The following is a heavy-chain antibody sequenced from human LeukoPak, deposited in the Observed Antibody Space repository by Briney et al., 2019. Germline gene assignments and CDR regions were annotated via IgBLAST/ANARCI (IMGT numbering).Heavy chain of an antibody. CDR2: ISSSSSYI. D-gene: IGHD2-15*01. CDR3: ARDGIVVAFDI. V-gene: IGHV3-21*01. J-gene: IGHJ3*02. CDR1: GFTFSSYS. Sequence: GGSLRLSCAASGFTFSSYSMNWVRQAPGKGLEWVSSISSSSSYIYYADSVKGRFTISRDNAKNSLYLQMNSLRAEDTAVYYCARDGIVVAFDIWGQGTMVTVSS.